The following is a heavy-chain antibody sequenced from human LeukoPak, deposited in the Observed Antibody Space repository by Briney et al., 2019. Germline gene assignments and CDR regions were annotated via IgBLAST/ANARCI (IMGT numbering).Heavy chain of an antibody. CDR1: GYTFTSYG. V-gene: IGHV1-18*01. CDR3: ARGPVLRFLEWLYPGNYYYYGMDV. Sequence: ASVKVSCKASGYTFTSYGISWVRQAPGQGLEWMGWISAYNGNTNYAQKLQGRVTMTTDTSTSTAYMELRSLRSDDTAVYYCARGPVLRFLEWLYPGNYYYYGMDVWGQGTTVTVSS. D-gene: IGHD3-3*01. J-gene: IGHJ6*02. CDR2: ISAYNGNT.